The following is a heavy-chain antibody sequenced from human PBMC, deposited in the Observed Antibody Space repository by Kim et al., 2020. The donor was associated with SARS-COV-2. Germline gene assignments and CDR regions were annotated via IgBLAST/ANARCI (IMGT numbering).Heavy chain of an antibody. D-gene: IGHD6-13*01. V-gene: IGHV4-39*01. CDR3: ARRGIAAAGTLDY. J-gene: IGHJ4*02. Sequence: YHPSLKSRVTISVDTSKNQFSLKLSSVTAADTAVYYCARRGIAAAGTLDYWGQGTLVTVSS.